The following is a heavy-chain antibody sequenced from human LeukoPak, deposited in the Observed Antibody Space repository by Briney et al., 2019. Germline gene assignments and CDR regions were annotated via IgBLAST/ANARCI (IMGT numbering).Heavy chain of an antibody. V-gene: IGHV1-24*01. CDR1: GYTLSELS. CDR2: FDPERGEP. CDR3: AALDLDY. Sequence: GASVKVSCKVSGYTLSELSMHWVRQAPGQGLEWLGGFDPERGEPIYAQKFQGRVTMTEDTSTDTAYMELSSLRSEDTAVYYCAALDLDYWGQGTLVTVSS. J-gene: IGHJ4*02.